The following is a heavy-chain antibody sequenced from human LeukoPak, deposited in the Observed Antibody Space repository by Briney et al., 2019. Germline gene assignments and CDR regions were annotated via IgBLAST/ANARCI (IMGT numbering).Heavy chain of an antibody. CDR2: ITDSGGNT. CDR1: GFTFSTYA. D-gene: IGHD6-19*01. Sequence: GGSLRLSCAASGFTFSTYAMSWVRQAPGKGPEWVSTITDSGGNTYYADSVKGRFTISRDNSKNTLYLQMNSLRVEDTAVYYCAKMGLKQWPYNYFDYWGQGTLVTVSS. CDR3: AKMGLKQWPYNYFDY. V-gene: IGHV3-23*01. J-gene: IGHJ4*02.